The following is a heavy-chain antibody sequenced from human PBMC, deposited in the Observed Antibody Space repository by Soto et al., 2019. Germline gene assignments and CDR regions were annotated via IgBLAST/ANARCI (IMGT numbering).Heavy chain of an antibody. D-gene: IGHD2-15*01. CDR2: INPNSGGT. Sequence: ASVKVSCKASGYTFTGYYMHWVRQAPGQGLEWMGWINPNSGGTNYAQKFQGWVTMTRDTSISTAYMELSRLRSDDTAVYYCARDPFKAGRYCSGGSCYSSYYYGMDVWGQGTTVTVSS. J-gene: IGHJ6*02. V-gene: IGHV1-2*04. CDR1: GYTFTGYY. CDR3: ARDPFKAGRYCSGGSCYSSYYYGMDV.